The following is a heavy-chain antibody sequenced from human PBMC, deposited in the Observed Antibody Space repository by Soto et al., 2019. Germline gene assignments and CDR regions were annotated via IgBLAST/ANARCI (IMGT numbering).Heavy chain of an antibody. V-gene: IGHV4-39*01. D-gene: IGHD1-1*01. J-gene: IGHJ4*02. CDR2: IYYSGST. CDR1: GGSISSYC. Sequence: SVTLSVTCTVSGGSISSYCWSWIRQPPGKGLEWIGTIYYSGSTYYNPSLKSRVTISVDTSKNQFSLKLSSVTAADTAVYYCARTLPNRQLFDSWSQGTLVTVSS. CDR3: ARTLPNRQLFDS.